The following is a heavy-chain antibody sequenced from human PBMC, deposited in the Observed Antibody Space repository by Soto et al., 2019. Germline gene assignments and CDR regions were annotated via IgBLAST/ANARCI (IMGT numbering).Heavy chain of an antibody. CDR1: GCTFGDHY. D-gene: IGHD2-2*01. V-gene: IGHV3-72*01. J-gene: IGHJ6*02. CDR3: ARDLGGYQLLGMGYGMDV. Sequence: PVGSLRVCWAASGCTFGDHYVDRVRQAPGKGLEWVGRTRNKANSYTTEYAASVKGRFTISRDDSKNSLYLQMNSLKTEDTAVYYCARDLGGYQLLGMGYGMDVWGQGTTVTVSS. CDR2: TRNKANSYTT.